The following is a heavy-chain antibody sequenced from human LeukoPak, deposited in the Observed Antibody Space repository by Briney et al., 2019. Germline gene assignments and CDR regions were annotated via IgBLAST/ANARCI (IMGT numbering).Heavy chain of an antibody. CDR2: IYYSGST. D-gene: IGHD6-13*01. V-gene: IGHV4-39*07. J-gene: IGHJ4*02. Sequence: SETLSLTCTVSGGSISSSSYYWGWIRQPPGKGLEWIGSIYYSGSTYYNPSLKSRVTISVHTSKNQFSLKLSSVTAADTAVYYCARDVPQYSSSWFRTDYWGQGTLVTVSS. CDR1: GGSISSSSYY. CDR3: ARDVPQYSSSWFRTDY.